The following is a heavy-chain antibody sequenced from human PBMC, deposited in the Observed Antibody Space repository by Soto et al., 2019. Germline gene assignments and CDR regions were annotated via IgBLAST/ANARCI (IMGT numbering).Heavy chain of an antibody. V-gene: IGHV4-61*01. CDR3: ARDGSGSYRLDV. J-gene: IGHJ6*02. CDR1: GASVSSGLYY. Sequence: QVQLQESGPGLVKPSETLSLTCTVSGASVSSGLYYWSWIRQPPGKGLEWIGFIYDSGTTNYNPSLKSRVTITASTCKNQLSMKVNYGTAADADVYYCARDGSGSYRLDVWGQGTTVTVSS. D-gene: IGHD1-26*01. CDR2: IYDSGTT.